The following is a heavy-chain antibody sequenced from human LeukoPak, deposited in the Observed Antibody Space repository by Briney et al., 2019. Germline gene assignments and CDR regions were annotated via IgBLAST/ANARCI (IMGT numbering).Heavy chain of an antibody. CDR3: AKGGSSWSEIDY. CDR1: GGSISSSSYY. J-gene: IGHJ4*02. D-gene: IGHD6-13*01. V-gene: IGHV4-39*01. Sequence: SETLSLTCTVSGGSISSSSYYWGWIRQPPGKGLEWIGSIHYSGSTYYNPSLKSRVTISVDTSKNQFSLKLSSVTAADTAVYYCAKGGSSWSEIDYWGQGTLVTVSS. CDR2: IHYSGST.